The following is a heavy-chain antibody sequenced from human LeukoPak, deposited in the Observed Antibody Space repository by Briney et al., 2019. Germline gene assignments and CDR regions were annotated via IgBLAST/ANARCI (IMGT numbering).Heavy chain of an antibody. J-gene: IGHJ3*02. CDR3: ASPSQREYSSSWYAFDI. Sequence: ASVKVSCKVSGYTLTELSMHWVRQAPGKGLEWMGGFDPEDGETIYAQKLQGRVTMTTDTSTSTAYMELRSLRSDDTAVYYCASPSQREYSSSWYAFDIWGQGTMVTV. V-gene: IGHV1-24*01. D-gene: IGHD6-13*01. CDR1: GYTLTELS. CDR2: FDPEDGET.